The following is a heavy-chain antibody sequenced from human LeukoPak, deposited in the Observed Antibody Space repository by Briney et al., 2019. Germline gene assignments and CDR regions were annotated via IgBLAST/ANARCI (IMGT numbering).Heavy chain of an antibody. J-gene: IGHJ4*02. D-gene: IGHD3-22*01. Sequence: PSETLSLTCNVSGGSISSFYWSWIRQPPGKGLEWIGYIYYTGRNNYNPSLKSRVTISVDTSKNQFSLKLSSVTAADTAVYYCARCLYDSGGYYRYFDYWGQGTLVTVSS. CDR3: ARCLYDSGGYYRYFDY. CDR1: GGSISSFY. V-gene: IGHV4-59*01. CDR2: IYYTGRN.